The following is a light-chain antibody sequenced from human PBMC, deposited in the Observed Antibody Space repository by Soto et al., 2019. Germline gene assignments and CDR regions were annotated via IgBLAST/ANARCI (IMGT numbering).Light chain of an antibody. CDR3: QQYNNWPRT. Sequence: EIGMTQSPATLSVSPGERATLSCRASQSVSGNLAWYQQKPGQAPRLLIYGASTRATCIPARFSGSGSGTEFTLTISSLQSEDFAVYYCQQYNNWPRTFGQGTKVEIK. CDR1: QSVSGN. CDR2: GAS. V-gene: IGKV3-15*01. J-gene: IGKJ1*01.